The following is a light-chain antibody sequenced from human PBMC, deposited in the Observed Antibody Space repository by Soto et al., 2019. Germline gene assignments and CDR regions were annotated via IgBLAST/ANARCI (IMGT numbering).Light chain of an antibody. CDR3: QSADSSDTYPVV. V-gene: IGLV3-25*03. CDR2: KDS. CDR1: ALPKQY. J-gene: IGLJ2*01. Sequence: YELTQPPSVSVSPGQTARITCSGDALPKQYAYWYQQKPGQAPVLVIYKDSERPSGIPERFSGSSSGTTVTLTISGVQAEDEADYYCQSADSSDTYPVVFGGGTKLTVL.